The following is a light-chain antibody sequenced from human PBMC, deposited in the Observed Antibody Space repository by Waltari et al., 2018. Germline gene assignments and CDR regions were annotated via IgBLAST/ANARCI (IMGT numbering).Light chain of an antibody. CDR3: QKLNSYPPTT. V-gene: IGKV1-5*03. Sequence: DIQMTQSPSTLSASVGDRVTITCRASRYISSWLAWYQQKPGKAPKLLIYKASILENGVPSRFSGSESGTEFTLTISSLQPDDFATYYCQKLNSYPPTTFGQGTRLEIK. CDR2: KAS. J-gene: IGKJ5*01. CDR1: RYISSW.